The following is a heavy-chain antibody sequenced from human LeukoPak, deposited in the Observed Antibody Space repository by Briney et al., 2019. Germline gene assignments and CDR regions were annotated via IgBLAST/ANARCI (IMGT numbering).Heavy chain of an antibody. J-gene: IGHJ4*02. V-gene: IGHV1-2*02. CDR2: INPNSGGT. CDR1: GYTFTGYY. Sequence: ASVKVSCKASGYTFTGYYMRWVRQAPGQGLEWMGWINPNSGGTNYAQKFQGRVTMTRDTSISTAYMELSRLRSDDTAVYYCAAYTHEYSSSWYGDYWGQGTLVTVSS. CDR3: AAYTHEYSSSWYGDY. D-gene: IGHD6-13*01.